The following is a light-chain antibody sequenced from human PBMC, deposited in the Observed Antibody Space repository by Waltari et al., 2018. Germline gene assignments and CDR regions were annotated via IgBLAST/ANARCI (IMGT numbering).Light chain of an antibody. CDR3: QQYDNLIT. Sequence: EIVVTQSPAALSLSPGDRVTISCRASQSVRNNFAWYQLKPGQAPRLLIFDASTRATGIPARFSGSGSGTEFTLTINTLQSEDFGIYYCQQYDNLITFGQGTRLEIK. J-gene: IGKJ5*01. V-gene: IGKV3D-15*01. CDR1: QSVRNN. CDR2: DAS.